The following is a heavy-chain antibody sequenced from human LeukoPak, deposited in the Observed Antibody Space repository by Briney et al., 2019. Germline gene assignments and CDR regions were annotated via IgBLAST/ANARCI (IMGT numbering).Heavy chain of an antibody. V-gene: IGHV4-59*01. CDR2: IYYSGST. CDR3: ARSVVTLNWFDP. J-gene: IGHJ5*02. D-gene: IGHD3-22*01. Sequence: PSETLSLTCAVYGGSFSGYYWSWIRQPPGKGLEWIGYIYYSGSTNYNPSLKSRVTISVDTSKNQFSLRLNSVTAADTAVYYCARSVVTLNWFDPWGQGTLVTVSS. CDR1: GGSFSGYY.